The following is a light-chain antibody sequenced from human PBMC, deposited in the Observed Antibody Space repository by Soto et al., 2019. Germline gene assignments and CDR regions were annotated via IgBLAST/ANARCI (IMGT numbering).Light chain of an antibody. CDR2: DAS. Sequence: IVVTQYPAYLSLSQEEEATLSCMASQNISIYLAWYQQKPGQAPRLLIYDASNRATGIPARFSGSGSGTDFTLTISRLEPEDVAIYYCQQYSKPPITFGHGRLLEI. V-gene: IGKV3-11*01. CDR1: QNISIY. J-gene: IGKJ5*01. CDR3: QQYSKPPIT.